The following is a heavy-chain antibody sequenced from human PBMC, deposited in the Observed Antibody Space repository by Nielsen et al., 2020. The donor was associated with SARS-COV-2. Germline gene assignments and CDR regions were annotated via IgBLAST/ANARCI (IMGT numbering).Heavy chain of an antibody. J-gene: IGHJ1*01. CDR2: INSDGSNT. Sequence: GGSLRLSCTASGFTFSTYWMHWVRQAPGKGLVWVSRINSDGSNTYYADSVKGRFTISRDNAKNSLYLQVSSLKTEDTALYYCAMSGWATEYFQHWGQGTLVTVSS. CDR1: GFTFSTYW. D-gene: IGHD6-19*01. V-gene: IGHV3-74*01. CDR3: AMSGWATEYFQH.